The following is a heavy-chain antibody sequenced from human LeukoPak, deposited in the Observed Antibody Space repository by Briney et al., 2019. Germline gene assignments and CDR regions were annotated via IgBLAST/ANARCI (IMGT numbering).Heavy chain of an antibody. CDR1: GGSFSGYY. CDR2: INHSGST. D-gene: IGHD3-22*01. J-gene: IGHJ4*02. Sequence: SETLSLTCAVYGGSFSGYYWSWIRQPPGKGLEWIGEINHSGSTNYNPSLKSRVTISVDTSKNQFSLKLSSVTAADTAVYYCARVSDSSGYYRAADYWGQGTLVTVSS. CDR3: ARVSDSSGYYRAADY. V-gene: IGHV4-34*01.